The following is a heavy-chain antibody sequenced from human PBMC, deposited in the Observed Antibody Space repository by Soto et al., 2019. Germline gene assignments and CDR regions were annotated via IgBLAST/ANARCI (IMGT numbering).Heavy chain of an antibody. Sequence: EVQLVESGGGLVQPGGSLRLSCAASGFIFNSYWMHWVRQGPGKGLVWVSLINSDGSSTSYADSVKGRFTISRDNAKNTLDLQMNSLRAEDTAVYYCARLAAVGRSFDYWGQGTLVTVS. CDR1: GFIFNSYW. D-gene: IGHD6-13*01. CDR3: ARLAAVGRSFDY. V-gene: IGHV3-74*01. J-gene: IGHJ4*02. CDR2: INSDGSST.